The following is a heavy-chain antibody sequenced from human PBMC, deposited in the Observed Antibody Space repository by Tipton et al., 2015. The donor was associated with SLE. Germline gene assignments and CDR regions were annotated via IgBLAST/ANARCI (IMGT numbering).Heavy chain of an antibody. CDR3: AREVVPHRADEGFHI. CDR2: INHTGST. CDR1: GGSFSGYY. J-gene: IGHJ3*02. Sequence: GLVKPSETLSLTCAVYGGSFSGYYWAWIRQPPGRGLEWIGEINHTGSTNYNPSLNSRVTISVDTAKNHFSLKLTSVTAADTAVYYCAREVVPHRADEGFHIWGQGTMVTVSS. V-gene: IGHV4-34*01. D-gene: IGHD2-8*01.